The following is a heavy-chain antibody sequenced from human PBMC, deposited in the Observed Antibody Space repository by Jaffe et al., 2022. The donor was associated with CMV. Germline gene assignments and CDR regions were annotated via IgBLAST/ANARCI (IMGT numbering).Heavy chain of an antibody. CDR3: AKVRIQLWLTSLYYFDY. CDR1: GFTFSSYA. J-gene: IGHJ4*02. Sequence: EVQLLESGGGLVQPGGSLRLSCAASGFTFSSYAMSWVRQAPGKGLEWVSAISGSGGSTYYADSVKGRFTISRDNSKNTLYLQMNSLRAEDTAVYYCAKVRIQLWLTSLYYFDYWGQGTLVTVSS. CDR2: ISGSGGST. D-gene: IGHD5-18*01. V-gene: IGHV3-23*01.